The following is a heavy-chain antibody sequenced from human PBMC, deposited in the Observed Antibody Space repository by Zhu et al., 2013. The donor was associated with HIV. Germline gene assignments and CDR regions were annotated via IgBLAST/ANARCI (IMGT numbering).Heavy chain of an antibody. CDR1: GGSFSDFS. Sequence: QVQLQQWGAGLLKPSETLSLTCAVYGGSFSDFSWSWVRQPPGKGLEWIGEIDQSGSTNYNPSLKSRLTISVDTSKNQLSLKLSSVTAADTAMYYCARGRGGAAKSYYYMDVWGKGPRSPSP. D-gene: IGHD6-13*01. CDR2: IDQSGST. CDR3: ARGRGGAAKSYYYMDV. J-gene: IGHJ6*03. V-gene: IGHV4-34*01.